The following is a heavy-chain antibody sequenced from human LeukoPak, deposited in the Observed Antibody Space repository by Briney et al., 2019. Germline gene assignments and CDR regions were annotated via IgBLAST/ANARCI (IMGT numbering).Heavy chain of an antibody. D-gene: IGHD2-8*01. CDR3: TTDPLMCSRLY. J-gene: IGHJ4*02. Sequence: PGGSLRLSCAASGCTFTNACMSWVRQAPGKGLEWVGHINSKSGGGTKDYAAPVKGRFNISRDDSSDTLFLQMNFLKTEDTAVYYCTTDPLMCSRLYWGQGTLVTVSS. CDR1: GCTFTNAC. CDR2: INSKSGGGTK. V-gene: IGHV3-15*01.